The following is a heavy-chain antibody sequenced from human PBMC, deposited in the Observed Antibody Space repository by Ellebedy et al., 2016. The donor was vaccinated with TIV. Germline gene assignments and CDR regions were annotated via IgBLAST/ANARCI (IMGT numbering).Heavy chain of an antibody. J-gene: IGHJ5*02. CDR1: YGSIYSHY. D-gene: IGHD2-2*01. CDR2: ISYSGGT. Sequence: SETLSLXXTVSYGSIYSHYWSWIRQPPGKGLEWIGYISYSGGTKYNPSLKSRVTISVDTSKNQFFLKLSSVTAADTAFYYCARGPAHGGYQIDPWGQGTLVTVSS. CDR3: ARGPAHGGYQIDP. V-gene: IGHV4-59*11.